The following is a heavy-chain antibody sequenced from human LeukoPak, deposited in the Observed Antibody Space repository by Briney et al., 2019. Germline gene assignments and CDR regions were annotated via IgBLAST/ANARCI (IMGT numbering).Heavy chain of an antibody. V-gene: IGHV1-8*01. D-gene: IGHD6-13*01. CDR1: GYTFTSYD. CDR2: MNPNSGNT. Sequence: ASVTVSCKASGYTFTSYDINWVRQATGQGLEWMGWMNPNSGNTGYAQKFQGRVTMTRNTSISTAYMELSSLRSEDTAVYYCARGTADSSSWYPVYYYYGMDVWGQGTTVTVSS. J-gene: IGHJ6*02. CDR3: ARGTADSSSWYPVYYYYGMDV.